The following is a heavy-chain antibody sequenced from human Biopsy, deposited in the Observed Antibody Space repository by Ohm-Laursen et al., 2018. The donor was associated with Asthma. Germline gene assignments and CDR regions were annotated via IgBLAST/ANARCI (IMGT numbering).Heavy chain of an antibody. CDR1: GYNFISFA. CDR3: ARTYYDFLTGQVKDVFGV. D-gene: IGHD3-9*01. J-gene: IGHJ3*01. CDR2: VNTGNGDT. Sequence: ASVKVSCKASGYNFISFAIHWVRQAPGQRIEWMGWVNTGNGDTKYSQKFQGRVTITRDTSASTASMELRSLRSEDTATYYCARTYYDFLTGQVKDVFGVWGQGTMVTVSS. V-gene: IGHV1-3*04.